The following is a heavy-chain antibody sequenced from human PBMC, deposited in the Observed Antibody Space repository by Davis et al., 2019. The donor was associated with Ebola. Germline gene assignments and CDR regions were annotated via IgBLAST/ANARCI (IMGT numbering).Heavy chain of an antibody. CDR2: IYYSDSS. CDR1: GGSISSGDYY. CDR3: ARDSRWLVPGTYYYYGMDV. V-gene: IGHV4-61*03. J-gene: IGHJ6*02. Sequence: SETLSLTCTVSGGSISSGDYYWSWIRQPPGTGLEWIGYIYYSDSSNYNPSLKSRVTISVNTSKNNFPLKLSSVTAADTAVYYCARDSRWLVPGTYYYYGMDVWGQGTTVTVSS. D-gene: IGHD6-19*01.